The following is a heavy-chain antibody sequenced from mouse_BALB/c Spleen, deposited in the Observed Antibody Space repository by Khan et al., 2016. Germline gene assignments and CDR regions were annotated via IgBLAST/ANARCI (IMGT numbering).Heavy chain of an antibody. CDR3: TRGDYYGSGY. J-gene: IGHJ2*01. Sequence: EVQLQESGPDLVKPSQSLSLTCTVTGYSISSGYSWHWIRQFPGNKLEWMAYIHYSGSTNYNPSLKSRISITRDTSKNQFLLQLISVTTEDTATYYCTRGDYYGSGYWGQGTTLTVSS. CDR2: IHYSGST. V-gene: IGHV3-1*02. CDR1: GYSISSGYS. D-gene: IGHD1-1*01.